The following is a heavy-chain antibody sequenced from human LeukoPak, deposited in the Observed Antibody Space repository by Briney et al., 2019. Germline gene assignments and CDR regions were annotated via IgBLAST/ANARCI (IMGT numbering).Heavy chain of an antibody. Sequence: GGSLRLSCAASGFTFSDYYMSWIRQAPGKGLEWVPYISSSGSTIYYADSAKGRFTISRDNAKNSLYLQMNSLRAEDTAVYYCARDPPYCGGDCPLDYWGQGTLVTVSS. D-gene: IGHD2-21*02. J-gene: IGHJ4*02. CDR2: ISSSGSTI. V-gene: IGHV3-11*01. CDR3: ARDPPYCGGDCPLDY. CDR1: GFTFSDYY.